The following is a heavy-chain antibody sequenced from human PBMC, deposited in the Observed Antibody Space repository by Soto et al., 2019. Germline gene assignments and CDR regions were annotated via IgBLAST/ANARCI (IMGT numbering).Heavy chain of an antibody. Sequence: PSETLSLTCTVSGGSISSGGYYWSWIRQHPGKGLEWIGYIYYSGSTYYNPSLKSRVTISVDTSKNQFSLKLSSVTAADTAVYYCARESRVGATAKNDYWGQGTLGTVSS. CDR1: GGSISSGGYY. J-gene: IGHJ4*02. CDR2: IYYSGST. CDR3: ARESRVGATAKNDY. D-gene: IGHD1-26*01. V-gene: IGHV4-31*03.